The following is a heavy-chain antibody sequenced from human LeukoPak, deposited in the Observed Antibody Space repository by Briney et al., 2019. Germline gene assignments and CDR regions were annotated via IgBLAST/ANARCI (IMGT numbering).Heavy chain of an antibody. CDR3: ARGWQYYDFWSGYYTGRPNGMDV. CDR2: INHSGST. CDR1: GGSFSGYY. Sequence: SETLSLTCAVYGGSFSGYYWSWISQPPGKGLEWIGEINHSGSTNYNPSLKSRVTISVDTSKNQFSLKLSSVTAADTAVYYCARGWQYYDFWSGYYTGRPNGMDVWGQGTTVTVSS. D-gene: IGHD3-3*01. V-gene: IGHV4-34*01. J-gene: IGHJ6*02.